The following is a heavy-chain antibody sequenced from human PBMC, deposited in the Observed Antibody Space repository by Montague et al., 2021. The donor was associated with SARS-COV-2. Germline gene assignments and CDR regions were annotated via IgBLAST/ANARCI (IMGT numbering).Heavy chain of an antibody. CDR3: ARSHYDILTGYYTVFDY. CDR1: GFSLSTSGMC. D-gene: IGHD3-9*01. J-gene: IGHJ4*02. Sequence: VKPTQTLTLTCTFSGFSLSTSGMCVSWIRQPSGKALEWLALIDWDDYKYYSTSLKTRLTISKDTSKNQVVLTMTNMDPVDTATYYCARSHYDILTGYYTVFDYWGQGTLVTVSS. V-gene: IGHV2-70*01. CDR2: IDWDDYK.